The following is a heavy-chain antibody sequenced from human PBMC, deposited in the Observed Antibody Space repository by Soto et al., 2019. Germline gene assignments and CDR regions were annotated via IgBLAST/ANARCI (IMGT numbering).Heavy chain of an antibody. CDR3: VSGPIGDYTYGFDY. Sequence: QLQLQESGAGLVKPSQTLSLTCAVSGGSISSGGYSWSWIRRPPGKGLEWIGDIYHSGSTYYNPSLNSLVPVSVHRSKNQVSLKLSSVTAADTAVYYCVSGPIGDYTYGFDYWGQGNLVTGSS. D-gene: IGHD4-17*01. CDR1: GGSISSGGYS. J-gene: IGHJ4*02. CDR2: IYHSGST. V-gene: IGHV4-30-2*01.